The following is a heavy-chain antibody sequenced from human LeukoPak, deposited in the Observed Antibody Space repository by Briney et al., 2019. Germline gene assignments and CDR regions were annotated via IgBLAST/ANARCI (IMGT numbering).Heavy chain of an antibody. CDR2: ISPSGGST. Sequence: ASVKVSCKASGYTFTSYYMHWVRQAPGQGLEWMGIISPSGGSTSYAQKFQGRVTMTRDMSTSTVYMELSSLRSEDTAVYYCARAAPFRLHEDAFDIWGQGTMVTVSS. CDR1: GYTFTSYY. V-gene: IGHV1-46*01. CDR3: ARAAPFRLHEDAFDI. J-gene: IGHJ3*02.